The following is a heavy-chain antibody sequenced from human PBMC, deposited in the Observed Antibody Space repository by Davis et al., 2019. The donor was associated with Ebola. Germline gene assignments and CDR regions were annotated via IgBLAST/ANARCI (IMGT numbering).Heavy chain of an antibody. D-gene: IGHD3-10*01. CDR1: GFTFSSYW. V-gene: IGHV3-7*01. CDR3: ASTAVQGLISY. CDR2: IKQDGSEK. Sequence: GESLKISCAASGFTFSSYWMSWVRQAPGKVLEWVANIKQDGSEKYYVDSVKGRFTISRDNAKNSLYLQMNSLRAEDTAVYYCASTAVQGLISYWGQGTLVTVSS. J-gene: IGHJ4*02.